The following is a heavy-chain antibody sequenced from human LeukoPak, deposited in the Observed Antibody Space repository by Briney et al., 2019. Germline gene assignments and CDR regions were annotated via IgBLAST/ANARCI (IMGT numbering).Heavy chain of an antibody. D-gene: IGHD3-10*01. CDR1: GFTFSSYA. V-gene: IGHV4-34*01. CDR3: ARQRSITMVRGVEFDY. Sequence: GSLRLSCAASGFTFSSYAMSWVRQPPGKGLEWIGEINHSGSTNYNPSLKSRVTISVDTSKNQFSLKLSSVTAADTAVYYCARQRSITMVRGVEFDYWGQGTLVTVSS. J-gene: IGHJ4*02. CDR2: INHSGST.